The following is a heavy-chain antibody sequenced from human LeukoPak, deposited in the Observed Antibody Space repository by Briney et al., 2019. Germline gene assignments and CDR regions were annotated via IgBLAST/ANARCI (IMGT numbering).Heavy chain of an antibody. CDR2: ISGSGGST. V-gene: IGHV3-23*01. D-gene: IGHD3-10*01. J-gene: IGHJ6*02. CDR3: AKTLGSGSGSYRYYYYYGMDV. CDR1: GFTFSSYA. Sequence: PGGSLRFSCAASGFTFSSYAMSWVRQAPGKGLEWVSAISGSGGSTYYADSVKGRFTISRDNSKNTLYLQMNSLRAEDTAVYYCAKTLGSGSGSYRYYYYYGMDVWGQGTTVTVSS.